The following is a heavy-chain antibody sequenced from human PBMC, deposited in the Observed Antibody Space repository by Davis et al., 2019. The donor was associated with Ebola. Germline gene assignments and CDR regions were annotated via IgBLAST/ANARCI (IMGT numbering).Heavy chain of an antibody. J-gene: IGHJ4*02. CDR1: GASFRDYS. D-gene: IGHD4-23*01. Sequence: PSETLSLTCTVYGASFRDYSWGWIRQSPGKELEWIGETNYRGQTRYNPSLKSRVTISMDTSKIQLSLKLTSMTAADTAVYYCVNDGGHGGDSDYWGQGILVTVSS. CDR3: VNDGGHGGDSDY. CDR2: TNYRGQT. V-gene: IGHV4-34*01.